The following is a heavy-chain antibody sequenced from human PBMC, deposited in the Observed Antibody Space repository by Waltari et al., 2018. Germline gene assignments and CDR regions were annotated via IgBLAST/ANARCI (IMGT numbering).Heavy chain of an antibody. CDR1: GFSFSTSW. Sequence: EVQLVESGGGLVQPGGSLRLSCAASGFSFSTSWMDWVRQAPGKGVEGVANIKGDGSEKYYVDSVKGRFTNSRDNAKNSVYLQMNSLRVDDTAVYYCSISLNVWGQGTTVTVSS. J-gene: IGHJ6*01. CDR3: SISLNV. V-gene: IGHV3-7*01. CDR2: IKGDGSEK.